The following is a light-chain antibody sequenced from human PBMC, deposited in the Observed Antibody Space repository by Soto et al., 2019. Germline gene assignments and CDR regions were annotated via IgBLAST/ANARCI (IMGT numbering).Light chain of an antibody. CDR3: AAWDDSLNGWV. CDR1: SSNIGSNT. V-gene: IGLV1-44*01. Sequence: QSVLTQPPSASGTPGQRVTISCSGSSSNIGSNTVNWYQQLPGTAPKLLIYSNNQRHSGVPERFSGSKSGTSASLAISGLQSEDEADYYCAAWDDSLNGWVFGGGTKVTVL. CDR2: SNN. J-gene: IGLJ3*02.